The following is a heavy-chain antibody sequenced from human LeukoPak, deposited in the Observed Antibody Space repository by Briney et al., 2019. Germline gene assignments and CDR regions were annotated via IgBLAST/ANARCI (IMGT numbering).Heavy chain of an antibody. CDR2: ISTTSTYI. V-gene: IGHV3-21*06. Sequence: PGGSLRLPCAASGFAFSNYNMKWVRQAPGKGLEWVSFISTTSTYIYYADSVKGRFTVSRDNSKNLLYLQMDSLRVEDTAVYYCARAGTCSSTSCDGGIEYWGQGTLVTVSS. D-gene: IGHD2-2*01. CDR1: GFAFSNYN. J-gene: IGHJ4*02. CDR3: ARAGTCSSTSCDGGIEY.